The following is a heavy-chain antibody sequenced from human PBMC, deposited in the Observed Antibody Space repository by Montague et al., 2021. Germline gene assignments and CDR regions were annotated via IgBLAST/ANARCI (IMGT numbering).Heavy chain of an antibody. J-gene: IGHJ6*04. D-gene: IGHD1-26*01. Sequence: SETLSLTCVVYGGSFIFHWGSWIRQPPGRGLEWSGEIYQSGGAHFNPSLESRATLSEDTSNNQFSLKRYSVTAVDTAVYYCARHKTGERGFDVWGKGTTVSVSS. CDR2: IYQSGGA. V-gene: IGHV4-34*01. CDR1: GGSFIFHW. CDR3: ARHKTGERGFDV.